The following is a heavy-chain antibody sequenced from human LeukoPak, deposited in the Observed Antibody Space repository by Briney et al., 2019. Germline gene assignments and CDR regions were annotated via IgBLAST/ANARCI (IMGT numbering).Heavy chain of an antibody. CDR3: AKDIEYGYGPHYFDN. CDR1: GFTFSSYA. Sequence: GGSLRLSCAASGFTFSSYAMSWVRQVPGKGLEWVSAIGGGGDRTYYADSVKGRFTISRDNSKNTLFLQMNSLRAEDTAVYYCAKDIEYGYGPHYFDNWGQGTLVTVSS. CDR2: IGGGGDRT. V-gene: IGHV3-23*01. D-gene: IGHD5-18*01. J-gene: IGHJ4*02.